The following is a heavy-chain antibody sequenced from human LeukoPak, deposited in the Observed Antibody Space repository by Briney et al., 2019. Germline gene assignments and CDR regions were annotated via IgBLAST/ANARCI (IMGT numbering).Heavy chain of an antibody. CDR2: MSHDGTNE. V-gene: IGHV3-30-3*01. D-gene: IGHD3-10*01. CDR1: GFNFSNHF. CDR3: AKDKGNRGPIMHGMDV. Sequence: GGSLRLSCVASGFNFSNHFMHWVRRAPGKGLEWVAVMSHDGTNEKYADSVKGRFTISRDNSKKTVYLQMKSLRSEDTATYFCAKDKGNRGPIMHGMDVWGQGTTVTVTS. J-gene: IGHJ6*02.